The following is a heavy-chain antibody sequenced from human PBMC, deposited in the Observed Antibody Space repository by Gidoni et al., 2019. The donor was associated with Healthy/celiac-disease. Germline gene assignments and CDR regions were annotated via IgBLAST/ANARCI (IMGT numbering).Heavy chain of an antibody. V-gene: IGHV3-13*04. J-gene: IGHJ3*02. Sequence: EVQLVESGGGLAQPGGSLRLSCSASGFTFSTYDMHWVRQATGKGLEWVSAIGTAGDTYYPGSVKGRFTISRENAKNSLYLQMNSLRAGDTAVYYCARAGYSSSWSGDKLAFDIWGQGTMVTVSS. CDR3: ARAGYSSSWSGDKLAFDI. CDR2: IGTAGDT. CDR1: GFTFSTYD. D-gene: IGHD6-13*01.